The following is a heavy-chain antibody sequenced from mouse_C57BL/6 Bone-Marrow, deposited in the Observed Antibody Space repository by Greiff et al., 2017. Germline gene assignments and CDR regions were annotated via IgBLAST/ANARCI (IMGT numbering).Heavy chain of an antibody. CDR1: GYTFTDYE. CDR2: IDPATGGT. CDR3: TRDYCGRYWYFDV. Sequence: VQLQQSGAELVRPGASVTLSCKASGYTFTDYEMHWVKQTPVHGLEWIGTIDPATGGTAYNQKFKGKAILTADKSSSTAYMELRSLTSEDSAVYYCTRDYCGRYWYFDVWGTGTTVTVSS. V-gene: IGHV1-15*01. D-gene: IGHD1-1*01. J-gene: IGHJ1*03.